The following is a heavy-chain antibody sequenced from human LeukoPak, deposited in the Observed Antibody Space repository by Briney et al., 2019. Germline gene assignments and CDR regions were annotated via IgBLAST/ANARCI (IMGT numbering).Heavy chain of an antibody. D-gene: IGHD2-15*01. J-gene: IGHJ6*02. CDR3: ARDLAKGSYYYYGMDV. CDR1: GFTFSSYG. Sequence: GGSLRLSCAASGFTFSSYGMHWVRQAPGKGLEWVAVIWYDGSNKYYADSVKGRFTISRDNSKNTLYLQMNSLRAEDTAVYYCARDLAKGSYYYYGMDVWGQGTTVTVSS. CDR2: IWYDGSNK. V-gene: IGHV3-33*01.